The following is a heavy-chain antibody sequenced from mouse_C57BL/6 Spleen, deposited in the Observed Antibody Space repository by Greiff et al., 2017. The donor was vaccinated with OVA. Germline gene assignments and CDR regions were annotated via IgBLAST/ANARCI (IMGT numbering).Heavy chain of an antibody. D-gene: IGHD2-1*01. J-gene: IGHJ1*03. CDR2: IYPGDGDT. CDR3: APIYYGNYRWYFDV. V-gene: IGHV1-80*01. Sequence: QVQLQQSGAELVKPGASVKISCKASGYAFSSYWMNWVKQRPGKGLEWIGQIYPGDGDTNYNGKFKGKATLTADKSSSTAYMQLSSLTSEDSAVYFCAPIYYGNYRWYFDVWGTGTTVTVSS. CDR1: GYAFSSYW.